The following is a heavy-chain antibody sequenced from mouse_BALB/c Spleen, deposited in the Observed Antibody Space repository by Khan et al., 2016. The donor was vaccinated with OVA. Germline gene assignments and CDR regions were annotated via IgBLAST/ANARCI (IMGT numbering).Heavy chain of an antibody. CDR1: GYTFTYYV. CDR3: ARGDGYYVYFDY. V-gene: IGHV1-81*01. CDR2: IYPGSDNA. J-gene: IGHJ2*01. D-gene: IGHD2-3*01. Sequence: VQLQQSGPELVKPGASVKMSCKASGYTFTYYVITWVKPRTGQGLEWIGEIYPGSDNAYYNERFKGKAPLTADKSSNTTHMQLSSLTSEDSAVYCCARGDGYYVYFDYWGQGTTLTVSS.